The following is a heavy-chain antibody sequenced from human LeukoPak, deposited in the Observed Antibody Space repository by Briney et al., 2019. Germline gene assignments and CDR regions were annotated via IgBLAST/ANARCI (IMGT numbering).Heavy chain of an antibody. Sequence: SETPSLTCTVSGGSISTYSWNWIRQSPGQGLEWIGYIKNNGGNYNNPSLESRVTISLDTSKNQFSLKLTSVTAADTAVYYCARDAGGTWFDPWGQGTLVTVSS. CDR1: GGSISTYS. CDR3: ARDAGGTWFDP. J-gene: IGHJ5*02. V-gene: IGHV4-59*01. CDR2: IKNNGGN.